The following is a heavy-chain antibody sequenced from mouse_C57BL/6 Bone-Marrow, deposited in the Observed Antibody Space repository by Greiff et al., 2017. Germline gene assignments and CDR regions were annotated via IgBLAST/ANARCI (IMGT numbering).Heavy chain of an antibody. CDR3: TREGGYGNLDY. Sequence: QVQLQQSGAELVRPGASVTLSCKASGYTFTDYEMHWVKQTPVHGLEWSGAIDPETGGTAYNQKFKGKAILTADKSSSTAYMELRSLTSEDSAVYYCTREGGYGNLDYWGQGTTLTVSS. V-gene: IGHV1-15*01. CDR1: GYTFTDYE. CDR2: IDPETGGT. D-gene: IGHD2-1*01. J-gene: IGHJ2*01.